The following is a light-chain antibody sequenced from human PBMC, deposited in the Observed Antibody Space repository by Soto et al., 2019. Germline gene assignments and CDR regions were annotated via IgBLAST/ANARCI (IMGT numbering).Light chain of an antibody. CDR2: GAS. V-gene: IGKV3-15*01. Sequence: EIVLTQSPGTLSLSPGERVTLCCRASQSVSSNLAWYQQKPGQAPRLLIYGASTRATGIPARFSGSGSGTEFTLTISSLQSEDFAVYYCQQYNNRPWTFGQGTKVDIK. CDR3: QQYNNRPWT. CDR1: QSVSSN. J-gene: IGKJ1*01.